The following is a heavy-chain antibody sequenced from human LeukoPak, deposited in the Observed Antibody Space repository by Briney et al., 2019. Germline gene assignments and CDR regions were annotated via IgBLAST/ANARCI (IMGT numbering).Heavy chain of an antibody. D-gene: IGHD3-10*01. CDR2: IYHRGTT. CDR3: ARTGGYYYGSATYYNPDY. J-gene: IGHJ4*02. Sequence: SETVSLTCAVSGYSISSGHYWGWIRQPPGRGLEWIGSIYHRGTTYYNPSLTSRVTISVDTSKNQFSLKLSSVTAADTAVYYCARTGGYYYGSATYYNPDYWGRGTLVTVSS. CDR1: GYSISSGHY. V-gene: IGHV4-38-2*01.